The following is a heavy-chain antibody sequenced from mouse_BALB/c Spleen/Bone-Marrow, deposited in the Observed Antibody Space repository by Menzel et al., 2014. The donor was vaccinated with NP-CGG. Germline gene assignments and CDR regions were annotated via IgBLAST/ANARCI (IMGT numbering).Heavy chain of an antibody. J-gene: IGHJ4*01. D-gene: IGHD2-14*01. CDR2: ISTYNGNT. CDR3: AREVRAPWYAMDY. Sequence: VHLVESGPEVVRPGVSVKISCKGSGYTFTDYAMHWVKQSHAKSLEWIGVISTYNGNTNYNPKFKGKATMTVDKSSSTAYMELARWTSEDSAIYYCAREVRAPWYAMDYWGQGTSVTVSS. CDR1: GYTFTDYA. V-gene: IGHV1-67*01.